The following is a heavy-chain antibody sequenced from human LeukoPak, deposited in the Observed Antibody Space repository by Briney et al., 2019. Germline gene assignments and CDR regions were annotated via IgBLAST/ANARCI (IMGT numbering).Heavy chain of an antibody. J-gene: IGHJ4*02. V-gene: IGHV4-59*01. CDR3: AVVTSHPRYFDH. Sequence: SETLSLTCSVSGDSIYWSWVRQSPGKGLQWIGTVYYSGATNYNPSLASRVTMSLDMSKSQFSLKLSSVTAADTAIYYCAVVTSHPRYFDHWGQGTLITVSS. CDR2: VYYSGAT. D-gene: IGHD2-21*02. CDR1: GDSIY.